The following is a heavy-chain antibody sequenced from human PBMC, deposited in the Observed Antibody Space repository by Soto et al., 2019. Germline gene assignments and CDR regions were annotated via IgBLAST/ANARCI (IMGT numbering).Heavy chain of an antibody. V-gene: IGHV1-69*13. CDR3: ARTYCSSTSCSWWYYGMDV. J-gene: IGHJ6*02. D-gene: IGHD2-2*01. Sequence: SVKVSCKXSGGTFSSYAISWVRQAPGQGLEWMGGIIPIFGTANYAQKFQGRVTITADESTSTAYMELSSLRSEDTAVYYCARTYCSSTSCSWWYYGMDVWGQGTTVTVSS. CDR2: IIPIFGTA. CDR1: GGTFSSYA.